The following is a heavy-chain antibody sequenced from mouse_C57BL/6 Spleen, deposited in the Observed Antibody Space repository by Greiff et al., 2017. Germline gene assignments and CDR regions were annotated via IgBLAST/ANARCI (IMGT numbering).Heavy chain of an antibody. CDR2: ISYDGSN. CDR3: ARSPGDAMDY. V-gene: IGHV3-6*01. CDR1: GYSITSGYY. Sequence: EVQRVESGPGLVKPSQSLSLTCSVTGYSITSGYYWNWIRQFPGNKLEWMGYISYDGSNNYNPSLKNRISITRDTSKNQFFLKLNSVTTEDTATXYCARSPGDAMDYWGQGTSVTVSS. J-gene: IGHJ4*01.